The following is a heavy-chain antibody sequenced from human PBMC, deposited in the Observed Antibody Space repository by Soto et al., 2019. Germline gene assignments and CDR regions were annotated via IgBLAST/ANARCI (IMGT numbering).Heavy chain of an antibody. CDR3: AKLLYYDILTGYDAFDI. CDR1: GIAFPSYA. CDR2: IGGDASKT. J-gene: IGHJ3*02. V-gene: IGHV3-23*01. Sequence: GGSLRLSCVASGIAFPSYAMGWVRQAPGKGLEWVSAIGGDASKTYYADSVKGRFSISRDNSKSTVHLQMNSLRAEDTAVYFCAKLLYYDILTGYDAFDIWGQGTMVTVSS. D-gene: IGHD3-9*01.